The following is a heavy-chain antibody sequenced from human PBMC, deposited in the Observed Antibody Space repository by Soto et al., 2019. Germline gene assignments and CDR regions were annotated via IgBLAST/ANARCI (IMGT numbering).Heavy chain of an antibody. V-gene: IGHV4-39*01. CDR2: IYYSGST. CDR3: ARHPILYSGSFRNSAYGMDV. J-gene: IGHJ6*02. CDR1: GGSISSSSYY. Sequence: QLQLQESGPGLVKPSETLSLTCTVSGGSISSSSYYWGWIRQPPGKGLEWIGSIYYSGSTYYNPSLKSRVTIAVDTSKNQFSLKLSSVTAADTAVYYCARHPILYSGSFRNSAYGMDVWGQGTTVTVSS. D-gene: IGHD1-26*01.